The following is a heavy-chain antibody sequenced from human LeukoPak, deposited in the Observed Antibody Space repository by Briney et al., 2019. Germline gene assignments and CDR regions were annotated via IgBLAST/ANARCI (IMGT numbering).Heavy chain of an antibody. CDR2: ISAYNGNT. Sequence: ASVKVSCKASGYTFTNYGISWVRQAPGQGLEWMGRISAYNGNTDYAQKLQGRVTMTTDTSTTTAYMELRSLRPDDTAVYYCARDVGYCSSTSCSRGDYWGQGTLVTVSS. V-gene: IGHV1-18*01. D-gene: IGHD2-2*01. J-gene: IGHJ4*02. CDR1: GYTFTNYG. CDR3: ARDVGYCSSTSCSRGDY.